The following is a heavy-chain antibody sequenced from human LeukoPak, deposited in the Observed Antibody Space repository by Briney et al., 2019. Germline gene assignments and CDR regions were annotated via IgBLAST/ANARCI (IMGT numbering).Heavy chain of an antibody. CDR2: ISSNGGST. CDR1: GFTFSSYA. V-gene: IGHV3-64*01. CDR3: ARNYYDSSGSYCLGDY. Sequence: GGSLRLSCTASGFTFSSYAMHWVRQAPGKGLEYVSTISSNGGSTYYANSVKGRFTISRDNSKNTLYLQMGSLRTEDMAVYYCARNYYDSSGSYCLGDYWGQGTLVTVSS. J-gene: IGHJ4*02. D-gene: IGHD3-22*01.